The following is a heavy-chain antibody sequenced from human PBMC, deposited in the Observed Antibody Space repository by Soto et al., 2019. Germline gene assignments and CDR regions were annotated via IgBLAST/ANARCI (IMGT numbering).Heavy chain of an antibody. V-gene: IGHV4-34*01. D-gene: IGHD6-6*01. Sequence: SETLSLTCAVYGGSFSGYYWSWIRQPPGKGLEWIGEINHSGSTNYNPSLKSRVTISVDTSKNQFSLKLSSVTAADTAVYYCARSGSSSSKGDFDYWGQGTLVTVSS. J-gene: IGHJ4*02. CDR1: GGSFSGYY. CDR2: INHSGST. CDR3: ARSGSSSSKGDFDY.